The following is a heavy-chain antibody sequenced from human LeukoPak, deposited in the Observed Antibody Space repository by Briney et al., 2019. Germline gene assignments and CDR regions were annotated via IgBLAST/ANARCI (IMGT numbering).Heavy chain of an antibody. Sequence: ASVKVSCKASGYTFTIYYMHWVRQAPGQGLEWMGIINPSGGSTSYAQKFQGRVTMTRDTSTSTVYMELSSLRSEDTAVYYCARGYYYDSSVLYDGGFNWFDPWGQGTLVTVSS. D-gene: IGHD3-22*01. CDR2: INPSGGST. J-gene: IGHJ5*02. CDR1: GYTFTIYY. CDR3: ARGYYYDSSVLYDGGFNWFDP. V-gene: IGHV1-46*01.